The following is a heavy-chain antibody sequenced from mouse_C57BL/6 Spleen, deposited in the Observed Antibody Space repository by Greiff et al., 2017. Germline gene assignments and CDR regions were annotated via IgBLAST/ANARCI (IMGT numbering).Heavy chain of an antibody. D-gene: IGHD1-1*01. CDR2: ISGGGGNT. Sequence: EVQRVESGGGLVKPGGSLKLSCAASGFTFSSYTMSWVRQTPEKRLEWVATISGGGGNTYYPDSVKGRFTISRDNAKNTLYLQMSSLRSEDTALYYCARQDYGRDYAMDYWGQGTSVTVSS. J-gene: IGHJ4*01. V-gene: IGHV5-9*01. CDR3: ARQDYGRDYAMDY. CDR1: GFTFSSYT.